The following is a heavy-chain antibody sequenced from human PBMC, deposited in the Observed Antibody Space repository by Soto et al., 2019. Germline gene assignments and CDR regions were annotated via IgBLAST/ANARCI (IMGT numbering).Heavy chain of an antibody. CDR1: GFTFDNYA. J-gene: IGHJ4*01. Sequence: PGGSLRLSCAASGFTFDNYAMHWVRQAPGKGLEWVSGISWNNNTIAYADSVKGRFTISRDNAKNSLYLQMNSLRAEDTAFYYCAKDTGPNWGHGTQVTVSS. CDR3: AKDTGPN. CDR2: ISWNNNTI. V-gene: IGHV3-9*01.